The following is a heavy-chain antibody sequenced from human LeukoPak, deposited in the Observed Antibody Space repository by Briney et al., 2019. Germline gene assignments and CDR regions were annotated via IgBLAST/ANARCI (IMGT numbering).Heavy chain of an antibody. D-gene: IGHD4-23*01. CDR1: GGSISSGTYY. CDR2: IYTSGST. Sequence: SETLSLTCTVSGGSISSGTYYWSWLRQPAGKGLEWIGRIYTSGSTNYNPSLKSRVTISVDTSKNQFSLKLSSVTAADTAVYYCARRRNYGGNSGGLDYWGQGTLVTVSS. J-gene: IGHJ4*02. CDR3: ARRRNYGGNSGGLDY. V-gene: IGHV4-61*02.